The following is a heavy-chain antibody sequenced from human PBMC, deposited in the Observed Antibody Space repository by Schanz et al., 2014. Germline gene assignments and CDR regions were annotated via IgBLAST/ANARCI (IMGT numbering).Heavy chain of an antibody. CDR1: GFTVSSDH. J-gene: IGHJ1*01. CDR3: ASGVHVSSLQKGLQF. D-gene: IGHD3-10*01. Sequence: EVQLVESGGGLVQPGGSLRLSCVVSGFTVSSDHMNWVRQVPGKGLEWLSYIATSSSTRHYADSVKGRVTISRDNAKNSVSLQMRRLRVEDTAVYYCASGVHVSSLQKGLQFWGRGTLVIVSS. CDR2: IATSSSTR. V-gene: IGHV3-48*01.